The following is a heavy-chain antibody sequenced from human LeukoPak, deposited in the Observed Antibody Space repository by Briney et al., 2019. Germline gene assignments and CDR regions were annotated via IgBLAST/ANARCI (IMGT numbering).Heavy chain of an antibody. J-gene: IGHJ5*02. Sequence: ASAKVSCTASGGTFSSYAISWVRQAPGQGLEWMGGIIPIFGTANYAQKFQGRVTITADESTSTAYMELSSLRSEDTAVYYCARDPARSLFGGESSWFDPWGQGTLVTVSS. CDR2: IIPIFGTA. CDR3: ARDPARSLFGGESSWFDP. D-gene: IGHD3-16*01. V-gene: IGHV1-69*01. CDR1: GGTFSSYA.